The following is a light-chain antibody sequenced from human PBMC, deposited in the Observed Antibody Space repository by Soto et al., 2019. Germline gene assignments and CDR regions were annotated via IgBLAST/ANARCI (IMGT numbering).Light chain of an antibody. V-gene: IGLV2-14*01. J-gene: IGLJ1*01. CDR1: SSDVGGYNY. CDR2: EVN. CDR3: NSYTSSTTYV. Sequence: QSALTQPASVSGSPGQSITISCTGTSSDVGGYNYVSWYQQHPGKAPKLMIYEVNNRPSGVSNRFSGSKSGNTASLTISGLQAEDEAYYYCNSYTSSTTYVFGTGTKLTVL.